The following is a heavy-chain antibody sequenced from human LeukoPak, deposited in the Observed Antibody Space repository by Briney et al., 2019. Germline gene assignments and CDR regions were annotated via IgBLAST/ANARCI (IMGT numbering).Heavy chain of an antibody. CDR2: IYYSGST. CDR1: GGSMSSSSYY. V-gene: IGHV4-39*01. J-gene: IGHJ4*02. Sequence: SETLSLTCTVSGGSMSSSSYYWGWIRQPPGKGPEWVGSIYYSGSTYYNPSLKSRVTISVDTSKNQFSLKLSPVTAADTAVYYCARRQGNWHYFDYWGQGTLVTVSS. D-gene: IGHD1-1*01. CDR3: ARRQGNWHYFDY.